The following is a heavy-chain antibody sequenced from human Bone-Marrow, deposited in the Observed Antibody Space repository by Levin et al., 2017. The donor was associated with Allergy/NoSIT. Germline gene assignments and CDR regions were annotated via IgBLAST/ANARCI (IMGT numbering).Heavy chain of an antibody. CDR1: GFTFSGYT. D-gene: IGHD3-3*01. CDR3: ASLGGSILGVDY. CDR2: ISSRGSYI. J-gene: IGHJ4*02. V-gene: IGHV3-21*01. Sequence: GGSLRLSCVASGFTFSGYTMNWVRQAPGRGLEWVSSISSRGSYIHYADSVKGRFTISRDNAKNSLFLQMDSLRVEDTAVYYCASLGGSILGVDYWGQGTLVSVSS.